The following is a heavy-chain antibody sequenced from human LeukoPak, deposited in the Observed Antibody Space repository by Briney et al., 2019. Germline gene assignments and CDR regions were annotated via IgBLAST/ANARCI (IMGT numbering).Heavy chain of an antibody. J-gene: IGHJ4*02. CDR1: GFTFSSYA. CDR3: VKGFDTAMAYFDY. D-gene: IGHD5-18*01. Sequence: AGSLRLSCSASGFTFSSYAMHWVRQAPGKGLEYVSSISSNGGGTYYADSVKGRFTISRDNSKNTLYLQMSSLRAEDTAVYYCVKGFDTAMAYFDYWGQGTLVTVSS. CDR2: ISSNGGGT. V-gene: IGHV3-64D*09.